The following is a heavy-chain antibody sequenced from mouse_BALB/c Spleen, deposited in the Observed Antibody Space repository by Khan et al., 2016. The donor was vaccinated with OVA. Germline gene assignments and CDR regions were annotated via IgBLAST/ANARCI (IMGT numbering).Heavy chain of an antibody. CDR2: INPSNGYT. Sequence: QVQLQQSGAELARPGASVKMSCKASGYTFTSYSMHWIKQWSGQGLEWIGNINPSNGYTNHNQNFRDKATLTADKSSSTAYMQLSSLTSEDTAGYYCARDFHYHGSTGAIDYWGQGTTVTVSS. D-gene: IGHD1-1*01. CDR3: ARDFHYHGSTGAIDY. V-gene: IGHV1-4*01. CDR1: GYTFTSYS. J-gene: IGHJ4*01.